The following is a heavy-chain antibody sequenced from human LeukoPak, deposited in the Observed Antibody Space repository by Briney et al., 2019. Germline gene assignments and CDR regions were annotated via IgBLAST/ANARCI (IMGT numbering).Heavy chain of an antibody. CDR1: GFSFSDYY. Sequence: NPGGSLRLSCAASGFSFSDYYMSWIRQAPGKGLEWVPYISSSGDTMSYADSVKGRFTISRDNAKNSLYLQMSSLRAEDAAIYYCARVMGNYASDYWGQGALVTVSS. V-gene: IGHV3-11*04. D-gene: IGHD1-7*01. CDR3: ARVMGNYASDY. J-gene: IGHJ4*02. CDR2: ISSSGDTM.